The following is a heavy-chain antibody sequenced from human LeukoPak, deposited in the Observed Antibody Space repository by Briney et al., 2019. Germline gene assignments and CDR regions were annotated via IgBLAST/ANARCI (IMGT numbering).Heavy chain of an antibody. CDR2: IGGRDSGT. Sequence: GGSLRLSCAASGFIFSNYAMSWVRQAPGKGLEWVSAIGGRDSGTYYADSVRGRFTVSRDDPKDTLYLQMNTLRAEDTAVYYCAKWGDYDILTGYYDSDYWGQGTLVTVSS. CDR1: GFIFSNYA. V-gene: IGHV3-23*01. CDR3: AKWGDYDILTGYYDSDY. J-gene: IGHJ4*02. D-gene: IGHD3-9*01.